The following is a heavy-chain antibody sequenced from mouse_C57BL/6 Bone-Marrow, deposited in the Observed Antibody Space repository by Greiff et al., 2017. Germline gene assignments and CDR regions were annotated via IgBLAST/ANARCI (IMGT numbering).Heavy chain of an antibody. J-gene: IGHJ2*01. Sequence: QVQLQQPGAELVKPGASVKLSCKASGYTFTSYWMHWVKQRPGQGLEWIGMIHPNSGSTNYNEKFKSKATLTVDKSSSTAYMQLSSLTSEDSAVYYCARNYDYGVWDYRGQGTTLTVSS. D-gene: IGHD2-4*01. CDR3: ARNYDYGVWDY. CDR2: IHPNSGST. CDR1: GYTFTSYW. V-gene: IGHV1-64*01.